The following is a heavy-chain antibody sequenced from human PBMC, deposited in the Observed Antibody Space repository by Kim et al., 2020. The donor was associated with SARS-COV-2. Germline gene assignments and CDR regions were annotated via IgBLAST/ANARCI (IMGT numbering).Heavy chain of an antibody. V-gene: IGHV4-39*01. CDR1: GGSISSSSYY. CDR2: IYYSGST. CDR3: ARAPGIGYYPYYFDY. J-gene: IGHJ4*02. D-gene: IGHD3-22*01. Sequence: SETLSLTCTVSGGSISSSSYYWGWIRQPPGKGLEWIGSIYYSGSTYYNPSLKSRVTISVDTSKNQFSLKLSSVTAADTAVYYCARAPGIGYYPYYFDYWGQGTLVTVSS.